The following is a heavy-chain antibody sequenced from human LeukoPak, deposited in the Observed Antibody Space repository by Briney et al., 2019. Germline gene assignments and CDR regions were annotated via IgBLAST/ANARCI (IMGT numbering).Heavy chain of an antibody. CDR3: ARDVFAGVGPTFYY. V-gene: IGHV1-18*01. CDR2: ISAYDGDT. D-gene: IGHD1-26*01. Sequence: GASVKVSCTASGYTFSSYGLSWVRQAPGQGLEWMGWISAYDGDTNYAQKFQGRVTMTTDTSTSTAYMELRSLRSADTAVYYCARDVFAGVGPTFYYWGQGTLVTVSS. J-gene: IGHJ4*02. CDR1: GYTFSSYG.